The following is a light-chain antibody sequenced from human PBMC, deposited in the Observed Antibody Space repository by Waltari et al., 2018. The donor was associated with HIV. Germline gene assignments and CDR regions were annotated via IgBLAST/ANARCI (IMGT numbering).Light chain of an antibody. CDR2: EVT. Sequence: QSALTQPPSASGSPGQSVTLSCTGSNSDIGSYDYVSWYQLHPGKAPKLVISEVTKRPSCDSDRFSGSKSANTAFLTVSGLQAEDEADYYCSSFADRDGFYVLFGGGTRLTVL. J-gene: IGLJ2*01. CDR3: SSFADRDGFYVL. CDR1: NSDIGSYDY. V-gene: IGLV2-8*01.